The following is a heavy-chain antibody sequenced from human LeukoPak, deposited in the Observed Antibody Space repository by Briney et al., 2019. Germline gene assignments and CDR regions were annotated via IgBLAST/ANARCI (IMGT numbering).Heavy chain of an antibody. V-gene: IGHV3-15*01. Sequence: GGSLRLSCAASGFSSSNAWMSWVRQAPGKSLEWVGRIKRKTDGGTADYAAPVQGRFSISRDDSKNTLYLHMTSLKTEDTAVYYCSTDGFPPTWFDLWGQGTLVTVSS. J-gene: IGHJ5*02. CDR3: STDGFPPTWFDL. CDR1: GFSSSNAW. CDR2: IKRKTDGGTA.